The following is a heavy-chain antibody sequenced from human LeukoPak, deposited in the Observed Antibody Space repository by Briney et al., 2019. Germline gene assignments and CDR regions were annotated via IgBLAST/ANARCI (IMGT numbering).Heavy chain of an antibody. Sequence: SVKVSCKASGGTFSSYAISWVRQAPGQGLEWMGKIIPILGIANYAQKFQGRVTITADKSTSTAYMELSSPRSEDTAVYYCARSEGYCSGGSCYSDIWGQGTMVTVSS. CDR3: ARSEGYCSGGSCYSDI. CDR2: IIPILGIA. V-gene: IGHV1-69*04. D-gene: IGHD2-15*01. J-gene: IGHJ3*02. CDR1: GGTFSSYA.